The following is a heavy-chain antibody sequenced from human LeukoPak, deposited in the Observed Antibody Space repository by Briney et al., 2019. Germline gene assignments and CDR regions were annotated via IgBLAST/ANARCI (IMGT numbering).Heavy chain of an antibody. CDR1: GYTFTSYD. J-gene: IGHJ4*02. Sequence: ASVKVSCKASGYTFTSYDINWVRQATGQGLEWMGWMNPNTGNTGYAQKFQGRVTMTRNTSISTAYMELSTLRSEDTAVYYCARGPALGGYYYSDYWGQGTLVTVSS. D-gene: IGHD3-22*01. CDR3: ARGPALGGYYYSDY. CDR2: MNPNTGNT. V-gene: IGHV1-8*01.